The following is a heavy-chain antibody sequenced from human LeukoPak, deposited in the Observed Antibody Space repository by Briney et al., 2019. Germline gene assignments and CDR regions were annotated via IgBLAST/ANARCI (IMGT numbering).Heavy chain of an antibody. J-gene: IGHJ3*01. CDR3: AREASLG. Sequence: GGSLRLSCVASGFDFSASSFNYIRQAPGKGLEWVSYIRASSSLISYADSVRGRFTISRDDAKKSVFLQMRSLRADDTAVYYCAREASLGWGQGTVVTVSS. CDR2: IRASSSLI. CDR1: GFDFSASS. V-gene: IGHV3-48*04.